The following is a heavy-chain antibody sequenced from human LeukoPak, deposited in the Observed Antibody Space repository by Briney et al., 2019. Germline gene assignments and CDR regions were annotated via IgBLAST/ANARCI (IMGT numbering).Heavy chain of an antibody. Sequence: GGSLRLSCAASGFTFSSYGMHWVRQAPGKGLEWVAFIRYDGSNKYYADSVKGRFTISSDNSKNTLYLQMNSLRAEDTAVYYCAKDVDRVVVQAIDYWGQGTLVTVSS. V-gene: IGHV3-30*02. CDR2: IRYDGSNK. CDR1: GFTFSSYG. J-gene: IGHJ4*02. D-gene: IGHD2-2*01. CDR3: AKDVDRVVVQAIDY.